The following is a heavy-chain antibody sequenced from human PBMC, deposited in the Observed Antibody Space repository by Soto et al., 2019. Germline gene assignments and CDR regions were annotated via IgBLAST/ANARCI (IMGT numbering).Heavy chain of an antibody. V-gene: IGHV3-23*01. CDR2: ISGSGYST. D-gene: IGHD5-12*01. Sequence: GGSLRLSCAASGFTFTSYAMSWVRQAPGKGLEWVSAISGSGYSTYYADSVKGRFTISRDNSKNTLYLQMNDLRAEDTAVFYCAKDWGDIVAMFTTKDAFDMWGQGTMVTVSS. CDR1: GFTFTSYA. J-gene: IGHJ3*02. CDR3: AKDWGDIVAMFTTKDAFDM.